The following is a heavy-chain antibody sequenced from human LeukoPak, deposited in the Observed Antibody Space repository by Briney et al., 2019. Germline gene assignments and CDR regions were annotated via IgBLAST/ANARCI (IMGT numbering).Heavy chain of an antibody. Sequence: PSETLSLTCTVSGGSISSGSYFWSWIRQPAGKGMEWIGRIHTNGITSYNPSLKSRVTISIDTSKNQFSLKVSPVTAADTAVYYCARVYCGGDCYLAGAFDIWGQGTMVTVSS. CDR1: GGSISSGSYF. V-gene: IGHV4-61*02. D-gene: IGHD2-21*02. J-gene: IGHJ3*02. CDR3: ARVYCGGDCYLAGAFDI. CDR2: IHTNGIT.